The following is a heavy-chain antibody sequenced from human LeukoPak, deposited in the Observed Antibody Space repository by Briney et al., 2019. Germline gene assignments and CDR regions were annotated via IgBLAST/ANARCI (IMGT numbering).Heavy chain of an antibody. D-gene: IGHD2-8*01. CDR3: AKGLKPAMASRSNYFDY. J-gene: IGHJ4*02. Sequence: PGGSLRLSCGASGFTFSSYWMSWVRQAPGKGLEWVSTISGSGGSTYYADSVRGRFTISRDNSKNTLYLQMNSLRAEDTAVYYCAKGLKPAMASRSNYFDYWGQGTLVTVSS. V-gene: IGHV3-23*01. CDR2: ISGSGGST. CDR1: GFTFSSYW.